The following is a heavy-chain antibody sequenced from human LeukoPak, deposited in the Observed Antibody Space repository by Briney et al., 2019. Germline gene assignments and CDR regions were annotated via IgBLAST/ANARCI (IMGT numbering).Heavy chain of an antibody. J-gene: IGHJ4*02. CDR2: VNWNSGSI. CDR1: GFTFDDYA. D-gene: IGHD6-19*01. Sequence: GRSLGLSCAASGFTFDDYAMHWVRQAPGKGLEWVSGVNWNSGSIAYADSVKGRFTISRDNTKNSLYLQMNSLRAEDTALYYCAKGGIAVAGQRVYYFDYWGQGTLVTVSS. V-gene: IGHV3-9*01. CDR3: AKGGIAVAGQRVYYFDY.